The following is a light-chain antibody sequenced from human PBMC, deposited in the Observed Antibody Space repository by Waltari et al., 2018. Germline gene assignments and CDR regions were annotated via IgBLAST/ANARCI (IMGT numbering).Light chain of an antibody. J-gene: IGKJ4*01. CDR1: QSVSNNF. CDR2: GAS. Sequence: EIVLTQSPGTLSLSPGERATLSCRASQSVSNNFLNWYQQKPGQAPRLLIYGASSRATGIPDRFSGSGSGTDFTLTISRLEPEDGAGYYCQQYDSIVLTFGGGTKVEI. V-gene: IGKV3-20*01. CDR3: QQYDSIVLT.